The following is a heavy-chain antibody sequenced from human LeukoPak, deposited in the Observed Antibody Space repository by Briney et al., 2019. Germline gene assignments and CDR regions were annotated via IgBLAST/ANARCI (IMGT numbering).Heavy chain of an antibody. CDR2: ISAYNDNT. V-gene: IGHV1-18*01. Sequence: ASVKVSCKASGYTFTSYGISWVRQAPGQGLEWMGWISAYNDNTNYAQKLQGRVTMTTDTSTSTAYMELRSLRSDDTAVYYCARVMGLYGGIYYFDYWGQGTLVTVSS. CDR3: ARVMGLYGGIYYFDY. CDR1: GYTFTSYG. D-gene: IGHD4-23*01. J-gene: IGHJ4*02.